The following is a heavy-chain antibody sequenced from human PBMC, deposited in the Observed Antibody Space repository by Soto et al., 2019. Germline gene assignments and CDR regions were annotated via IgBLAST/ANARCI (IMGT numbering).Heavy chain of an antibody. CDR2: IYHSGTF. D-gene: IGHD2-2*01. CDR1: GDSVSSSSC. CDR3: VRSVPAATWQYSGTEV. J-gene: IGHJ6*02. Sequence: TSETLSLTCAVSGDSVSSSSCWSWVRPAPGKGLEWIGEIYHSGTFNYNPSLASRVSVSVDKSRNQFSLNLKSVTAADTAVYYCVRSVPAATWQYSGTEVWGQGKTVTVS. V-gene: IGHV4-4*02.